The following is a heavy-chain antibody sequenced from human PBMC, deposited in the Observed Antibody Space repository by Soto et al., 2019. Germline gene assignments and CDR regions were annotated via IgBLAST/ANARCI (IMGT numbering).Heavy chain of an antibody. Sequence: SQTLSLTCTVSRGSISSSSYYWGWIRQPPGKGLEWLGSIYSSGSTYYNPSLKSRVTISVDTSKNQFYRKLSFLTAVDTAVHFCATLPGRSCDFWSAYMYYFEYWRQGTLVTASS. J-gene: IGHJ4*02. CDR3: ATLPGRSCDFWSAYMYYFEY. V-gene: IGHV4-39*01. CDR2: IYSSGST. CDR1: RGSISSSSYY. D-gene: IGHD3-3*01.